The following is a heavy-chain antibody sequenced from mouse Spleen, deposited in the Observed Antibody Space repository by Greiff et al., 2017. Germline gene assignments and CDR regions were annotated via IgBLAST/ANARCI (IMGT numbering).Heavy chain of an antibody. D-gene: IGHD2-12*01. Sequence: QVQLKESGPGLVQPSQSLSITCTVSGFSLTSYGVHWVRQSPGKGLEWLGVIWSGGSTDYNAAFISRLSISKDNSKSQVFFKMNSLQADDTAIYYCAHTRGFHEGYFDVWGAGTTVTVSS. CDR2: IWSGGST. J-gene: IGHJ1*01. CDR1: GFSLTSYG. CDR3: AHTRGFHEGYFDV. V-gene: IGHV2-2*01.